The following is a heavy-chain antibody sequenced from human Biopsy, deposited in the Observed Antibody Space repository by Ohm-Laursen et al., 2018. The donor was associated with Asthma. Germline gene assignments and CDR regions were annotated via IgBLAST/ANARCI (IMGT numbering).Heavy chain of an antibody. CDR1: SGSVSTGSYY. V-gene: IGHV4-61*01. CDR3: ARGPNYHGSGRAPIGMDV. J-gene: IGHJ4*02. D-gene: IGHD3-10*01. CDR2: IYYTGSA. Sequence: TLSLTWTVSSGSVSTGSYYWSWIRQPPGKGLEWIGYIYYTGSANYNPSLKSRVTISVDTSKNQFSLRLNSVTAADTAVYYCARGPNYHGSGRAPIGMDVWGQGTQVTVSS.